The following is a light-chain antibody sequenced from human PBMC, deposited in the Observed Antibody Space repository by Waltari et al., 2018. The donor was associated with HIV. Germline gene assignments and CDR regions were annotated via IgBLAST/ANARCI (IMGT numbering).Light chain of an antibody. CDR2: DYT. CDR3: QVWDGGSVHVI. J-gene: IGLJ2*01. V-gene: IGLV3-21*02. Sequence: SYVLTQPPSVSVAPGPTAPITCGGNKLRAKNIHWFKQTPGQAPVVDPSGATYQHTPGQAPWLFVYDYTYRPSGIPGRFSGSNSGNTATLTISRVEDGDEADYYCQVWDGGSVHVIFGGGTKLTVL. CDR1: KLRAKN.